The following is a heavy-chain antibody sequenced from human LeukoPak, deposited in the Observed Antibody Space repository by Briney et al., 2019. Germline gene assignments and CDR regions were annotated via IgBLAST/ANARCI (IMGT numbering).Heavy chain of an antibody. CDR1: GFTFITYW. Sequence: PGGSLRLSCAASGFTFITYWMNWVRQAPGKGLEWVANIKQDGSEKYYADSVKGRFTISRDNSKNTLYLQMNTLRAEDTAVYYCARDVPAYYYDSSGYTDAFDIWGQGTMVTVSS. V-gene: IGHV3-7*01. CDR3: ARDVPAYYYDSSGYTDAFDI. CDR2: IKQDGSEK. J-gene: IGHJ3*02. D-gene: IGHD3-22*01.